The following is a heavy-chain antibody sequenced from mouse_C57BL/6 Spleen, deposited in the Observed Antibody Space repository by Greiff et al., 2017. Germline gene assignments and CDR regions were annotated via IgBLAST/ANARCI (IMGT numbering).Heavy chain of an antibody. Sequence: EVQLQQSGTVLARPGASVKMSCKTSGYTFTSYWMHWVKQRPGQGLEWIGAIYPGNSDTSYNQQFKGKAKLTAVTSASTAYMELSSLTNEDSAVYYCTIDDGYYEAWFAYWGQGTLGTVSA. CDR2: IYPGNSDT. J-gene: IGHJ3*01. V-gene: IGHV1-5*01. CDR1: GYTFTSYW. D-gene: IGHD2-3*01. CDR3: TIDDGYYEAWFAY.